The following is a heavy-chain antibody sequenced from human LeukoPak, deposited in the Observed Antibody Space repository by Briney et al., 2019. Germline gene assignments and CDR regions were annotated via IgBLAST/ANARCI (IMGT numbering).Heavy chain of an antibody. CDR1: GGSISRGSY. CDR2: VYTNGGT. Sequence: SETLSLSCTVSGGSISRGSYWTWIRQPAGKGLEWIGRVYTNGGTNYNPSLKSRVTISVDMSKNQFSLKLSSVTAADTAIYYCASDYLWATSDYCYYMYLLGTGTTVTVSS. CDR3: ASDYLWATSDYCYYMYL. V-gene: IGHV4-61*02. J-gene: IGHJ6*03. D-gene: IGHD5-12*01.